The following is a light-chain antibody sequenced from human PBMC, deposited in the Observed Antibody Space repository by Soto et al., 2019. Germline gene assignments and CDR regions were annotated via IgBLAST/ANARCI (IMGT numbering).Light chain of an antibody. V-gene: IGKV3-11*01. CDR1: QSITSY. Sequence: EILMTPSPSSLSLSPGARASLSWRASQSITSYLAWYQQKPGQAPRLLIYDASNRATGIPARFSGSGSGTDFTLTISSLEPEDFAVYYCQQRSNWPPITFGQGTRLEIK. CDR2: DAS. J-gene: IGKJ5*01. CDR3: QQRSNWPPIT.